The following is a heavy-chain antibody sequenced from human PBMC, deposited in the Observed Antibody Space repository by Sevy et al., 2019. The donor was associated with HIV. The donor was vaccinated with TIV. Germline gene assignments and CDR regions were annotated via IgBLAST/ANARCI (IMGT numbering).Heavy chain of an antibody. Sequence: QAGGSLRLSCAASGFTFSNYWMTWVRQAPGKGLEWVANIKRDGSERYYLASVKGRFTISRDNAKKSLYLQMNSLTAEDTAVYYCARDCNSASCLWGLDVWGQGTTVTVSS. CDR2: IKRDGSER. D-gene: IGHD1-26*01. V-gene: IGHV3-7*03. J-gene: IGHJ6*02. CDR3: ARDCNSASCLWGLDV. CDR1: GFTFSNYW.